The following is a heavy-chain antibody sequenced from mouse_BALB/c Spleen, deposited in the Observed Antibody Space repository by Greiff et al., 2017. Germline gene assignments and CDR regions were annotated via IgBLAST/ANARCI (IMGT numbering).Heavy chain of an antibody. V-gene: IGHV5-17*02. CDR3: ARAHDGYFDY. CDR2: ISSGSSTI. CDR1: GFTFSSFG. Sequence: EVQVVESGGGLVQPGGSRKLSCAASGFTFSSFGMHWVRQAPEKGLEWVAYISSGSSTIYYADTVKGRFTISRDNPKNTLFLQMTSLRSEDTAMYYCARAHDGYFDYWGQGTTLTVSS. J-gene: IGHJ2*01. D-gene: IGHD2-3*01.